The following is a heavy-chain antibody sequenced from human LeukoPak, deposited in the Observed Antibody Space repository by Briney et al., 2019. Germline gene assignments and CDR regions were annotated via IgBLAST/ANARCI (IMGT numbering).Heavy chain of an antibody. V-gene: IGHV4-39*07. D-gene: IGHD3-22*01. CDR1: GGSIRSSSYY. CDR3: ARSSYDTSNYRNDAFDI. Sequence: SETLSLTCNVSGGSIRSSSYYWGWIRQPPGKGLEWIGSIYYSGSTYDNPSLRSRVTISVDMSKNQFSLRLSSVTAADTAVYYCARSSYDTSNYRNDAFDIWGQGTMVTVSS. J-gene: IGHJ3*02. CDR2: IYYSGST.